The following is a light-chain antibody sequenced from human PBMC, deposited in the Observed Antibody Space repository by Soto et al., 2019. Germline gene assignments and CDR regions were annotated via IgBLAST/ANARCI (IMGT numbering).Light chain of an antibody. V-gene: IGLV1-40*01. CDR3: LSYDSSLSAWV. CDR2: GNT. J-gene: IGLJ3*02. CDR1: SSNIGAGYD. Sequence: QSVLTQPPSVSGAPGQRVTISCTASSSNIGAGYDVHWYQQLPGTAPKLLIYGNTNRPSGVPDRFSGSKSGTSASLAITGLQAEDEADYYCLSYDSSLSAWVFGGGTKVTVL.